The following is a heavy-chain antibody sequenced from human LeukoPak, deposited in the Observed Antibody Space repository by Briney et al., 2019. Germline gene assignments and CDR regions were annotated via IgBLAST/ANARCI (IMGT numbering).Heavy chain of an antibody. Sequence: SETLSLTCTVSGDSISGYYWSWIRQPPGKGVEWIGYMYNSVNTKYNPSLKSRVTISGDTSKNQFSLKLSSVTAADTAVYYCARVRDGNDIDYWGQGTLVTVSS. CDR3: ARVRDGNDIDY. CDR2: MYNSVNT. J-gene: IGHJ4*02. V-gene: IGHV4-59*08. CDR1: GDSISGYY. D-gene: IGHD5-24*01.